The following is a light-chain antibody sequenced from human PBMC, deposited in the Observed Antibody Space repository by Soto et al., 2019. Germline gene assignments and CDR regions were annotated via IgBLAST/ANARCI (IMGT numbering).Light chain of an antibody. J-gene: IGLJ2*01. Sequence: QSALTQPASLSGSRGQSITISCTGTSSDVGSYNLVSWYQQHPGKAPKLMIYEGTRRPSGVSIRFSGSKSGNTASLTISGLQAEDEADYYCCSYASTSTLLFGGGTKLTVL. CDR2: EGT. CDR3: CSYASTSTLL. CDR1: SSDVGSYNL. V-gene: IGLV2-23*01.